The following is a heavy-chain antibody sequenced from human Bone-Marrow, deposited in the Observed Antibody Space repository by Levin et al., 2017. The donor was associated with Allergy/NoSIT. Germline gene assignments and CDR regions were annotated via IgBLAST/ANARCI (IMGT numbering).Heavy chain of an antibody. CDR2: IYHSGST. D-gene: IGHD3-10*01. CDR1: DSSISSDYY. Sequence: PSETLSLTCTVSDSSISSDYYWGWIRQPPGKGLEWIGNIYHSGSTYYNPSLKSRVTISLDASKNQFSLRLSSVSAADTALYYCARDIKVTMVRGVTFDYWGQGTLVTVSS. V-gene: IGHV4-38-2*02. J-gene: IGHJ4*02. CDR3: ARDIKVTMVRGVTFDY.